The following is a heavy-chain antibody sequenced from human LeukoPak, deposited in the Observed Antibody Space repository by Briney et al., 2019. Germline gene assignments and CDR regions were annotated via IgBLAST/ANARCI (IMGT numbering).Heavy chain of an antibody. CDR1: GFTFSSYA. D-gene: IGHD6-13*01. Sequence: PGGSLRLSCAASGFTFSSYAMSWVRQAPGKGLEWVSAISGSGGSTYYADSVKGRFTISRDNSKNTLYLRMNSLRAEDTAVYYCARDHGIAAAGTDYWGQGTLVTVSS. V-gene: IGHV3-23*01. CDR3: ARDHGIAAAGTDY. CDR2: ISGSGGST. J-gene: IGHJ4*02.